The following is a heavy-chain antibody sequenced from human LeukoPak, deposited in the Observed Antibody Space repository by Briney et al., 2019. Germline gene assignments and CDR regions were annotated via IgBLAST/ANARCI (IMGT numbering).Heavy chain of an antibody. CDR2: IYYSGST. V-gene: IGHV4-61*08. CDR1: GGSLTSGGYY. CDR3: ARHSSRYCSSTSCYTPPFDY. D-gene: IGHD2-2*02. Sequence: KASETLSLACTVSGGSLTSGGYYWSWIRQHPGKGLEWIGYIYYSGSTNYNPSLKSRGTISVDTSKHQFSLKLSSVTAADTAVYYCARHSSRYCSSTSCYTPPFDYWGQGTLVTVSS. J-gene: IGHJ4*02.